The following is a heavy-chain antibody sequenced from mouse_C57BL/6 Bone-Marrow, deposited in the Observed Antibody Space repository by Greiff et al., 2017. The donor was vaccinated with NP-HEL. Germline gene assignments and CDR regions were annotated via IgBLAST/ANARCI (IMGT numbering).Heavy chain of an antibody. V-gene: IGHV10-1*01. CDR2: IRSKSNNYAT. Sequence: GGGLVQPKGSLKLSCAASGFSFNTYAMNWVRQAPGKGLEWVARIRSKSNNYATYYADSVKDRFTISRDDSESMLYLQMNNLKTEDTAMYYCVRGTGTEAMDYWGQGTSVTVSS. D-gene: IGHD4-1*01. CDR1: GFSFNTYA. CDR3: VRGTGTEAMDY. J-gene: IGHJ4*01.